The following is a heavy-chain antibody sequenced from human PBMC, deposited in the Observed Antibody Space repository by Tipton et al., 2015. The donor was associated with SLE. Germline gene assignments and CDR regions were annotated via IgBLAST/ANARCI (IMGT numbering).Heavy chain of an antibody. CDR2: ISSSSSTI. Sequence: SLRLSCAASGFTFSSYSMNWVRQAPGKGLEWVSYISSSSSTIYYADSVKGRFTISRDNSKNTLNLQMNSLRAEDTAVYYCAKVMEGFWSALGYWGQGTLVTVSS. J-gene: IGHJ4*02. CDR3: AKVMEGFWSALGY. D-gene: IGHD3-3*01. CDR1: GFTFSSYS. V-gene: IGHV3-48*01.